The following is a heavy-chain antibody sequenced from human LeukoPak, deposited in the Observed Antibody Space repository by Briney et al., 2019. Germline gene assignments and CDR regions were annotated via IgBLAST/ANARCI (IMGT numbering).Heavy chain of an antibody. CDR1: VGSISSYY. CDR2: IYTSGST. CDR3: ARQGCSSTSCYNEVGWFDP. D-gene: IGHD2-2*02. V-gene: IGHV4-4*09. Sequence: SETLSLACTVSVGSISSYYWSWIRQPPGKGLEGIGYIYTSGSTNYNPSLKSRVTISVDTSKNQYSLKLSSVTAADTAVYYCARQGCSSTSCYNEVGWFDPWGQGTLVTVSS. J-gene: IGHJ5*02.